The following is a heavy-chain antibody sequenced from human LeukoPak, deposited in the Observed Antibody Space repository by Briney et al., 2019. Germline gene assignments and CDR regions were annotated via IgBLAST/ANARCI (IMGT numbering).Heavy chain of an antibody. D-gene: IGHD3-10*01. V-gene: IGHV3-23*01. CDR3: AKELHGSGNYAFDY. J-gene: IGHJ4*02. Sequence: GGSLRLSCAASGFTISSYAMSWVRQAPGKGLEWVSTVSVYGGTTYYADSVKGRFTISRDNSKNTLYLQMNSLRPEDAAVYFCAKELHGSGNYAFDYWGQGTLVTVSS. CDR1: GFTISSYA. CDR2: VSVYGGTT.